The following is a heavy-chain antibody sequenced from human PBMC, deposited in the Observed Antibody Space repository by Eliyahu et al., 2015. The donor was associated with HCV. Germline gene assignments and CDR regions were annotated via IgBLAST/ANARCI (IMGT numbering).Heavy chain of an antibody. J-gene: IGHJ6*02. CDR3: ARMRGELRDDYYYYYGMDV. CDR2: IDWDDDK. Sequence: QVTLRESGPALVKPTQTLTLTCTFSGFSLSTSGMCVSWIRQPPGKALEWLARIDWDDDKYYSTSLKTRLTISKDTSKNQVVLTMTNMDPVDTATYYCARMRGELRDDYYYYYGMDVWGQGTTVTVSS. CDR1: GFSLSTSGMC. D-gene: IGHD1-26*01. V-gene: IGHV2-70*15.